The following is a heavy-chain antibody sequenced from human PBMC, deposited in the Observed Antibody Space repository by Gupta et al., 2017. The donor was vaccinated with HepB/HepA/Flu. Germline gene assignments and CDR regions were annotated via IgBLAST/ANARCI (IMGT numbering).Heavy chain of an antibody. CDR2: ISGSGDST. J-gene: IGHJ4*02. V-gene: IGHV3-23*01. Sequence: EVQLLESGGGLVQPGGSLRLSCAASGFTFSTYAMTWVRQAPGKGLEWVSTISGSGDSTYFADSVKGRFTFSRDYSKNTLYLQMNGLRAEDTAVYYCAKFGGSGGFGFVDYWGQGTLVIVSS. CDR1: GFTFSTYA. D-gene: IGHD3-16*01. CDR3: AKFGGSGGFGFVDY.